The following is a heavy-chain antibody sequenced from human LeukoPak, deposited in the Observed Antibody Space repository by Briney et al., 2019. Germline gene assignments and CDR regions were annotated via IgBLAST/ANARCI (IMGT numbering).Heavy chain of an antibody. Sequence: GGSLRLSCAASGFTFSSYSMNWARQAPGKGLEWVSSISSSSSYIYYADSVKGRFTISRDNSKNTLYLQMNSLRAEDTAVYYCAKGGKADYWGQGTLVTVSS. CDR2: ISSSSSYI. CDR1: GFTFSSYS. V-gene: IGHV3-21*04. CDR3: AKGGKADY. J-gene: IGHJ4*02.